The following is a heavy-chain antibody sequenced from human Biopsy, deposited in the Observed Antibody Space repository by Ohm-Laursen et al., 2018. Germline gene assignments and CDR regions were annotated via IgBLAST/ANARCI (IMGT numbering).Heavy chain of an antibody. CDR3: ARSRLSGGGMSNFDV. Sequence: WVYVSRKLSGWTLTFRYTHCVRQPPRGALGWMGWITPNNGNTDYAQNFQVRVTFNRDGSLNMALEMRSLGSDDTVLYFCARSRLSGGGMSNFDVWGQETMVTVSA. V-gene: IGHV1-45*02. D-gene: IGHD2-15*01. J-gene: IGHJ3*01. CDR1: GWTLTFRY. CDR2: ITPNNGNT.